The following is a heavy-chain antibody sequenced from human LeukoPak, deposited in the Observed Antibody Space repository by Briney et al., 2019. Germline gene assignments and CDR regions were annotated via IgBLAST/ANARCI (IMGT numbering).Heavy chain of an antibody. V-gene: IGHV4-34*01. CDR3: ASAGYCSGGSCSVMKY. D-gene: IGHD2-15*01. Sequence: SETLSLTCAVYGGSFSGYYWSWIRQPPGKGLEWIGSIYYSGSTYYNPSLKSRVTISVDTSKNQFSLKLSSVTAADTAVYYCASAGYCSGGSCSVMKYWGQGTLVTVSS. CDR2: IYYSGST. CDR1: GGSFSGYY. J-gene: IGHJ4*02.